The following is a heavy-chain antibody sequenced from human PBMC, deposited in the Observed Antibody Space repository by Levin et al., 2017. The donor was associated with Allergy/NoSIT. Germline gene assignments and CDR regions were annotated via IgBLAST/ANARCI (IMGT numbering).Heavy chain of an antibody. CDR2: ISHSGST. D-gene: IGHD3-22*01. V-gene: IGHV4-4*02. J-gene: IGHJ4*02. CDR1: GGSIRGSNW. Sequence: SQTLSLPCAVSGGSIRGSNWWSWVRQPPGKGLEWIGEISHSGSTNYNPSLESRVTMSLDKSKNQFSLKLTSVTAADTAVYYCARDHGDYDSSGYYFDYWGQGTLVTVSS. CDR3: ARDHGDYDSSGYYFDY.